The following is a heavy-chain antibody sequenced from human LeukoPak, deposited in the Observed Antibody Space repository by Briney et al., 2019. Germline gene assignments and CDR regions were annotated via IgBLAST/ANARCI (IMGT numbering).Heavy chain of an antibody. CDR1: GGSISSYY. CDR2: IYYSGST. CDR3: ARLGDYDYVWGSYRSADY. V-gene: IGHV4-59*08. J-gene: IGHJ4*02. D-gene: IGHD3-16*02. Sequence: PSETLSLTCTVSGGSISSYYWSWIRQPPGKGLEWIGYIYYSGSTNYNPSLKSRVTISVDTSKNQFSLKLSSVTAADTAVYYCARLGDYDYVWGSYRSADYWGQGTLVTVSS.